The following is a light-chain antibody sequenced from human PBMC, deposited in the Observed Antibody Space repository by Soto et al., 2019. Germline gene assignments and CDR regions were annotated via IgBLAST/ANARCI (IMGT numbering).Light chain of an antibody. CDR2: GSS. CDR3: QQYGSSPIT. J-gene: IGKJ5*01. Sequence: EIVLTQSPGTLSLSPGERATLSCRASQSVSSSYLAWYQQKPGQAPRLLIYGSSSRATGIPDKFSGSGSGTDFTLTISRLEPEDFAVYYCQQYGSSPITFGQGTRLQIK. CDR1: QSVSSSY. V-gene: IGKV3-20*01.